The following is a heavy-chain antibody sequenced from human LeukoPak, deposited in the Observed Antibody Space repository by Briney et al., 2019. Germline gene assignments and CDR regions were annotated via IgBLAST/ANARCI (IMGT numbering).Heavy chain of an antibody. CDR2: ISGSGGTT. CDR3: AERAPYYFGN. J-gene: IGHJ4*02. CDR1: GITFSSYA. Sequence: GGSLRLSCAASGITFSSYALTLVRQAPGKGLEWVSAISGSGGTTYYPDSVKGRFIISRDNSKNTVYLQINSLRAEDTAVYYCAERAPYYFGNWGQGTLVTVSS. V-gene: IGHV3-23*01.